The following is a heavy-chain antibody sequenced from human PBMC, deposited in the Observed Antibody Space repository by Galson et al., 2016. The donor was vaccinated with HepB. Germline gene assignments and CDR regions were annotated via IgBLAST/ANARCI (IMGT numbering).Heavy chain of an antibody. D-gene: IGHD3-10*01. CDR2: STTDAHMT. J-gene: IGHJ4*02. CDR1: GFALGTYW. Sequence: SLRLSCAASGFALGTYWIHWVRQVPGKGLVWVSRSTTDAHMTRYADSVKGRFTISRDNAKNTVYLQMNSLRAEDTAVYYCARDSGIADSFDYWGQGTLVTVSS. CDR3: ARDSGIADSFDY. V-gene: IGHV3-74*01.